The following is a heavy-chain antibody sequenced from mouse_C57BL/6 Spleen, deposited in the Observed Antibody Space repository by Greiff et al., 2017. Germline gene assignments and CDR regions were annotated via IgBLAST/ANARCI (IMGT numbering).Heavy chain of an antibody. CDR2: IDPETGGT. CDR3: TRPWYYGSSYVRYFDV. D-gene: IGHD1-1*01. J-gene: IGHJ1*03. CDR1: GYTFTDYE. V-gene: IGHV1-15*01. Sequence: VKLQQSGAELVRPGASVTLSCKASGYTFTDYEMHWVKQTPVHGLEWIGAIDPETGGTAYNQKFKGKAILTADKSSSTAYMELRSLTSEDSAVYYCTRPWYYGSSYVRYFDVWGTGTTVTVSS.